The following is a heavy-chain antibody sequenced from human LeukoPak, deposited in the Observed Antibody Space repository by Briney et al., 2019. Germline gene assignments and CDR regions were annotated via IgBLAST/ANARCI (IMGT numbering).Heavy chain of an antibody. Sequence: PGGSLRLSCAASGFTFSSYWMNWVRQAPGKGLEGVANINQGGSGQYYVDSVKGRFTISRDNAKNSLYLQMNSLRVEDTALYYCASHSDTWKWFDPWGQGTLVTVSS. V-gene: IGHV3-7*01. J-gene: IGHJ5*02. CDR2: INQGGSGQ. D-gene: IGHD1-1*01. CDR3: ASHSDTWKWFDP. CDR1: GFTFSSYW.